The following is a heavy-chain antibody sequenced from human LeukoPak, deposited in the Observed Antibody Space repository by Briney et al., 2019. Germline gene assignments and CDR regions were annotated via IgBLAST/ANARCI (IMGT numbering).Heavy chain of an antibody. Sequence: ASVKVSCKASGYTFITYGISWVRQAPGQGLEWMGWINPNSGGTNYAQKFQGRVTMTRDTSISTAYMELSRLRSDDTAVYYCARGEAFGGVIVDYWGQGTLVTVSS. CDR2: INPNSGGT. D-gene: IGHD3-16*02. V-gene: IGHV1-2*02. CDR1: GYTFITYG. J-gene: IGHJ4*02. CDR3: ARGEAFGGVIVDY.